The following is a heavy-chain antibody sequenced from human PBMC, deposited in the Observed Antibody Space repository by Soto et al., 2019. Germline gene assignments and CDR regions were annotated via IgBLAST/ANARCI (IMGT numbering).Heavy chain of an antibody. CDR2: ISYDGSNK. CDR1: GFTFSSYG. D-gene: IGHD6-19*01. Sequence: GGSLRLSCAASGFTFSSYGMHWVRQAPGKGLEWVAVISYDGSNKYYSDSVKGRFTISRDNSKNTLYLQMNSLRAEDTAVYYCAKVGYSSGWYVPYYFDYWGQGTLVTVSS. J-gene: IGHJ4*02. CDR3: AKVGYSSGWYVPYYFDY. V-gene: IGHV3-30*18.